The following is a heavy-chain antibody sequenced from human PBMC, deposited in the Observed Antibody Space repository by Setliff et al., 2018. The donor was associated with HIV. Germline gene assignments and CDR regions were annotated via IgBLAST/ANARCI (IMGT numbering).Heavy chain of an antibody. CDR3: GKDYTRTFWEYNWYDL. V-gene: IGHV3-23*01. J-gene: IGHJ5*02. D-gene: IGHD3-3*01. CDR1: GFTFNSYW. CDR2: INGDGDSK. Sequence: PGGSLRLSCAASGFTFNSYWMTWVRQAPGRGLEWVSGINGDGDSKYYADSVKGRFTISRDNSKDTLYLQMDDLRAEDTALYYCGKDYTRTFWEYNWYDLWGQGTLVTVSS.